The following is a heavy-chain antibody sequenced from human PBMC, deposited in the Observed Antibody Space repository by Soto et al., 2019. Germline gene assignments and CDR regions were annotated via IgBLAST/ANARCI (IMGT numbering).Heavy chain of an antibody. CDR1: GGSFSGYY. CDR3: ASTRRIAAAGVGTNY. CDR2: INHSGST. D-gene: IGHD6-13*01. J-gene: IGHJ4*02. Sequence: QVQLQQWGAGLLKPSETLSLTCAVYGGSFSGYYWSWIRQPPGKGLEWIGEINHSGSTNDNPSLKSQVTISVDTSKHQFSLTLSSVTAADPAVYSCASTRRIAAAGVGTNYWGKRTLVAVSS. V-gene: IGHV4-34*01.